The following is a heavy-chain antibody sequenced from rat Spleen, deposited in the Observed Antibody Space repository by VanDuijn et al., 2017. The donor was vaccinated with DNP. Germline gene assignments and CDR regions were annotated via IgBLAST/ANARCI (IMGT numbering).Heavy chain of an antibody. CDR1: GFTFNKYW. CDR2: ITSSGGST. V-gene: IGHV5-31*01. J-gene: IGHJ2*01. Sequence: EVQLVESGGDLVQPGRSLKLSCVASGFTFNKYWMTWIRQVPGKGLEWVAAITSSGGSTYYPDSVKGRFTNARDNAKNTLYLQMNSLRSEDTATYYCATLANGAMDYWGQGVMVTVSS. D-gene: IGHD1-11*01. CDR3: ATLANGAMDY.